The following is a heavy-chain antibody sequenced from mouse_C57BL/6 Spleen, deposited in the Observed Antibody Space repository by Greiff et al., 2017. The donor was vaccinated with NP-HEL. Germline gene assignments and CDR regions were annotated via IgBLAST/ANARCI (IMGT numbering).Heavy chain of an antibody. J-gene: IGHJ3*01. CDR3: TRDGSTWFAY. D-gene: IGHD1-1*01. V-gene: IGHV5-9-1*02. CDR2: ISSGGDYI. CDR1: GFTFSSYA. Sequence: EVKLMESGEGLVKPGGSLKLSCAASGFTFSSYAMSWVHQTPEKRLEWVAYISSGGDYIYYADTVKGRFTISRDNARNTLYLQMSSLKSEDTAMYYCTRDGSTWFAYWGQGTLVTVSA.